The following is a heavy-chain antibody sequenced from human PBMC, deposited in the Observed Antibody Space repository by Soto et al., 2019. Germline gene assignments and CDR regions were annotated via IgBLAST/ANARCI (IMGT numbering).Heavy chain of an antibody. V-gene: IGHV3-23*01. D-gene: IGHD3-16*02. CDR1: GFTYESYA. CDR3: AISTGGFVGLFVVPSDY. Sequence: EVQLLESGGGLVQPGGSLRLSCAASGFTYESYAMSWVRQAPGKGLEWVSGINSGGTVAHYADSVKGRFAISRDNSKNTLSLEMNSLRADDTGLYYCAISTGGFVGLFVVPSDYWGQGTLVTVSS. CDR2: INSGGTVA. J-gene: IGHJ4*02.